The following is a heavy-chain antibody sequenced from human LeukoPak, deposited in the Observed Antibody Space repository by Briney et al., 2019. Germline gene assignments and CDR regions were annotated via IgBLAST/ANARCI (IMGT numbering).Heavy chain of an antibody. CDR1: GGSISSYY. V-gene: IGHV4-59*01. CDR2: ICYSGST. CDR3: ARAGEGYYGSGSYYTEFDY. Sequence: SETLSLTCTVSGGSISSYYWSWIRQPPGKGLEWIGYICYSGSTNYNPSLKSRVTISVDTSKNQFSLKLSSVTAADTAVYYCARAGEGYYGSGSYYTEFDYWGQGTLVTVSS. J-gene: IGHJ4*02. D-gene: IGHD3-10*01.